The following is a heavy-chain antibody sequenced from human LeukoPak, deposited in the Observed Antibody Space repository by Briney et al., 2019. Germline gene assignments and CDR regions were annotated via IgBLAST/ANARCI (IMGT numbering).Heavy chain of an antibody. CDR1: GGNFNTYS. D-gene: IGHD5-24*01. V-gene: IGHV1-69*01. Sequence: SVKVSCKASGGNFNTYSLSWIRQAPGQGLESMGGFTTILRTPTYAQKFQDRVKLSADEVTGTVYMDLGGLRSEDTAIYYCARRLHARRDPYNPFDSWGQGTLVTVSA. CDR2: FTTILRTP. J-gene: IGHJ4*02. CDR3: ARRLHARRDPYNPFDS.